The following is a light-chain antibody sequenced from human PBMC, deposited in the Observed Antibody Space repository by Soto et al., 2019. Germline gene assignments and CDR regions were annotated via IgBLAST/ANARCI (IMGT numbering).Light chain of an antibody. CDR1: QSVSSS. V-gene: IGKV3-15*01. J-gene: IGKJ1*01. CDR2: DTS. Sequence: ELVVTQSPATLSVSPGERVTLSCRASQSVSSSLAWYQQRPGQAPRLLIYDTSTRAAGIAARFSGSGSGTEFTLTISSLQSEDAAVYYCQQYVHWPPGAFGQGATVEIK. CDR3: QQYVHWPPGA.